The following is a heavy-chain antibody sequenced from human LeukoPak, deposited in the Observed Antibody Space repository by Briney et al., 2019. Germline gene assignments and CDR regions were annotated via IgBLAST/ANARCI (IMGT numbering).Heavy chain of an antibody. D-gene: IGHD2-2*01. Sequence: ASVKVSCKASGYTFTSYGISWVRQAPGQGLEWMGWISAYNGNTNYAQKLQGRVTMTTDTSTSTAYMELRSLGSDDTAVYYCARDGDIVVVPAAMLLDYWEQGTLVIVSS. CDR1: GYTFTSYG. J-gene: IGHJ4*02. CDR2: ISAYNGNT. V-gene: IGHV1-18*04. CDR3: ARDGDIVVVPAAMLLDY.